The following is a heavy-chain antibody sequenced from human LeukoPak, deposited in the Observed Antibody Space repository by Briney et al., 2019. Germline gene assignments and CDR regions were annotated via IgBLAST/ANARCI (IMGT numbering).Heavy chain of an antibody. D-gene: IGHD4-17*01. Sequence: GGSLRLSCAASGFTFSSYSMNWVRQAPGKGLEWVSYISSSSSTIYYADSVKGRFTISRDNAKNSLYLQMNSLRDEDTAVYYCARDEMAYGEMWYGMDAWGQGTTVTVSS. CDR2: ISSSSSTI. CDR3: ARDEMAYGEMWYGMDA. J-gene: IGHJ6*02. V-gene: IGHV3-48*02. CDR1: GFTFSSYS.